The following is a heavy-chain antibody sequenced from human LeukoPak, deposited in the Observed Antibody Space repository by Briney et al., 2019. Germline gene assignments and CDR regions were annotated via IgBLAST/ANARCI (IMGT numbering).Heavy chain of an antibody. Sequence: GGSLRLSCAASGFTFSRYWMHWVRQAPGKGLVWVSRININGSSTIYADSVKGRFTISRDNAKNTLYLQMNNLRADDTAVYYCTRDRYCSGNGCQDLGYWGQGTLVTVSS. D-gene: IGHD2-15*01. CDR1: GFTFSRYW. CDR2: ININGSST. CDR3: TRDRYCSGNGCQDLGY. J-gene: IGHJ4*02. V-gene: IGHV3-74*01.